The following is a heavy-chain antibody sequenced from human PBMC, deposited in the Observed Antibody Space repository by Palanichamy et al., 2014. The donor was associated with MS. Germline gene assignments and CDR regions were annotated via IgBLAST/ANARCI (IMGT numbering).Heavy chain of an antibody. CDR3: ARDAYGIDAFDI. Sequence: EVQLVESWGRLGPAGGSLRLSCAASGFTFSNYWMTWVRQAPGKGLEWVANIKQGGTDKYYVDSVKGRFTISRDNAKNSLYLQMNSLRAEDTAVYYCARDAYGIDAFDIWGQGTKVTVS. CDR2: IKQGGTDK. CDR1: GFTFSNYW. D-gene: IGHD4-17*01. J-gene: IGHJ3*02. V-gene: IGHV3-7*01.